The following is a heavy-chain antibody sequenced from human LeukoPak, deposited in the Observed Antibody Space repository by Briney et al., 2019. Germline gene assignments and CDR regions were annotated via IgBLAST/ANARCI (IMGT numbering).Heavy chain of an antibody. D-gene: IGHD3-16*01. Sequence: PSETLSLTCAVSGGSISSGGYSWSWIRQPPGKGLEWIGYIYHSGSTYYNPSLKSRVTISVDRSKNQFSLKLSSVTAADTAMYYCHSNLLTPVWYFDYWGQGTLVTVSS. J-gene: IGHJ4*02. CDR1: GGSISSGGYS. V-gene: IGHV4-30-2*01. CDR3: HSNLLTPVWYFDY. CDR2: IYHSGST.